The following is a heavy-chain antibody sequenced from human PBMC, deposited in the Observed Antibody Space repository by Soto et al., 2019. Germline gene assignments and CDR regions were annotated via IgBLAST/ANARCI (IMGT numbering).Heavy chain of an antibody. CDR3: ARSDEEYNWNGFWYYFDY. J-gene: IGHJ4*02. D-gene: IGHD1-1*01. V-gene: IGHV3-21*01. Sequence: GGSLRLSCAASGFTFSSYSMNWVRQAPGKGLEWVSSISSSSSYIYYADSVKGRFTISRDNAKNSLYLQMNSLRAEDTAVYYCARSDEEYNWNGFWYYFDYWGQGTLVTVSS. CDR1: GFTFSSYS. CDR2: ISSSSSYI.